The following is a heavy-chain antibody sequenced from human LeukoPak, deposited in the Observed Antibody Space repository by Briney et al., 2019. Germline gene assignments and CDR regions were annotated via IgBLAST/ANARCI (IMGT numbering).Heavy chain of an antibody. CDR2: ISWNSGSI. V-gene: IGHV3-9*01. CDR3: AKGVSMGSGWLGQSYYFDY. CDR1: GFTFDDYG. J-gene: IGHJ4*02. Sequence: GGSLRLSCAASGFTFDDYGMSWVRQAPGKGLEWASGISWNSGSIGYADSVKGRFTISRDNAKNSLYLQMNSLRAEDTALYYCAKGVSMGSGWLGQSYYFDYWGQGTLVTVSS. D-gene: IGHD6-19*01.